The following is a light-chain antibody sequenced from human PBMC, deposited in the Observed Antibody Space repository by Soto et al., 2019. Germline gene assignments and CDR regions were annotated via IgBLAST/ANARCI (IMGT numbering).Light chain of an antibody. CDR2: VGS. CDR1: QSLLHSNGYNY. CDR3: MQALQTPT. V-gene: IGKV2-28*01. J-gene: IGKJ1*01. Sequence: DIVMTQSPLSLSVTPGEPASISCRSSQSLLHSNGYNYLDWYLQKPGQSPQVLIYVGSNRASGVPDRFSGSGSGTDFTLKISRVEAEDVGVYYRMQALQTPTFGQGTKVEIK.